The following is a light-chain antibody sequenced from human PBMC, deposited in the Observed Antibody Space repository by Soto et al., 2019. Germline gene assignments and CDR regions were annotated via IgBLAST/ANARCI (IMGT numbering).Light chain of an antibody. V-gene: IGKV3-20*01. CDR1: QSVSSSY. CDR2: DAS. J-gene: IGKJ1*01. CDR3: QQYVRSPPSWT. Sequence: ETVLTQSPGTLSLSPGERATLSCRASQSVSSSYLAWYQQKPGPAPRLLIYDASSRATGITDRFSGSGSGTDFHITISRLEPEAFAVYYCQQYVRSPPSWTFGPGTKVEIK.